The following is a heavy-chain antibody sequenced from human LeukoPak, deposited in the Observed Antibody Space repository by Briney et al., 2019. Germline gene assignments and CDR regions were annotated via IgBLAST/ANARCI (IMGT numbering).Heavy chain of an antibody. D-gene: IGHD4-17*01. V-gene: IGHV4-30-2*01. CDR1: GGSISSGGYS. CDR2: IYHSGST. J-gene: IGHJ5*02. Sequence: SETLSLTCAVSGGSISSGGYSWSWIRQPPGTGLEWIGYIYHSGSTYYNPSLKSRVTISVDRSKNQFSLKLSSVTAADTAVYYCARFVTVTGWFDPWGQGTLVTVSS. CDR3: ARFVTVTGWFDP.